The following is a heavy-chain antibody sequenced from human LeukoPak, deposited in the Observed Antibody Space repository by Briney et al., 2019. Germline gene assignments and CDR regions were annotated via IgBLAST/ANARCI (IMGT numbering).Heavy chain of an antibody. V-gene: IGHV3-53*01. CDR1: GFTVSSNY. J-gene: IGHJ4*02. Sequence: HPGGSLRLSCAASGFTVSSNYMSWVRQAPGKGLEWVSVIYSGGSTYYADSVKGRFTISRDNSKNTLYLQMNSLRAEDTAVYYCATSRPSYSSSWYYFDYWGQGTLVTVSS. D-gene: IGHD6-13*01. CDR2: IYSGGST. CDR3: ATSRPSYSSSWYYFDY.